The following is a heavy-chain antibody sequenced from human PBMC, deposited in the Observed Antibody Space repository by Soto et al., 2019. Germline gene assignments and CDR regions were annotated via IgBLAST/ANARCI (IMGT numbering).Heavy chain of an antibody. CDR1: GFTFRNYW. Sequence: GGSLRLSCAASGFTFRNYWMHWVRQAPGKGLVWVSRINGDGSSIGYADSVKGRFTISRDNAKNTLYLQMNSLRAEDTAVYYCARLSMRYSDVLTSYSSFLLRGQGTLVNVSS. D-gene: IGHD3-9*01. J-gene: IGHJ4*02. CDR2: INGDGSSI. CDR3: ARLSMRYSDVLTSYSSFLL. V-gene: IGHV3-74*01.